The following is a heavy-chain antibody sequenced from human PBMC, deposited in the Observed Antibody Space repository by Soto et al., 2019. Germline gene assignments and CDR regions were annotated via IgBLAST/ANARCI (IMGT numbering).Heavy chain of an antibody. CDR1: NMTFTYAW. V-gene: IGHV3-15*01. J-gene: IGHJ6*02. CDR2: IKSKTDGGTT. CDR3: TTVDSNYYGMDV. Sequence: VGSLRLSCVVYNMTFTYAWMSWVRQAPGKGLEWVGRIKSKTDGGTTDYAAPVKGRFTISRDDSKNTLYLQMNSLKTEDTAVYYCTTVDSNYYGMDVWGQGTTVTVSS. D-gene: IGHD4-4*01.